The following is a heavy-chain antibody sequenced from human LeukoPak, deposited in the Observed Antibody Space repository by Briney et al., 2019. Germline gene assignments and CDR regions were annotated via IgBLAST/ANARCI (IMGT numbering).Heavy chain of an antibody. V-gene: IGHV4-61*01. D-gene: IGHD5-24*01. CDR2: VYWTGNT. J-gene: IGHJ4*01. Sequence: SETLSLTCTVSGGSVSSGSYYWSWIRQPQGKGLEWIGYVYWTGNTNYSPSLKSRVTISIDTSKNQFSLKLNSMTAADTAVYYCARGEGARDGYNYAGPFYFDYWGHGTLVTVSS. CDR3: ARGEGARDGYNYAGPFYFDY. CDR1: GGSVSSGSYY.